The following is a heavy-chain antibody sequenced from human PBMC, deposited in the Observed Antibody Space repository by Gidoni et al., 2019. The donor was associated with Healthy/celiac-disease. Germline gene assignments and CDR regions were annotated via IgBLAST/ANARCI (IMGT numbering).Heavy chain of an antibody. CDR2: ISGSGGST. CDR3: AKGSTWIQLWLHGTRGNHDAFDI. Sequence: EVQLLESGGGLVQPGGSLKLSCAASGFPFSSNAMSWVRQAPGKGLEGVAAISGSGGSTYYADSVKGRFTISRDNSKNTLYLQMNSLRAEDTAVYYCAKGSTWIQLWLHGTRGNHDAFDIWGQGTMVTVSS. CDR1: GFPFSSNA. J-gene: IGHJ3*02. D-gene: IGHD5-18*01. V-gene: IGHV3-23*01.